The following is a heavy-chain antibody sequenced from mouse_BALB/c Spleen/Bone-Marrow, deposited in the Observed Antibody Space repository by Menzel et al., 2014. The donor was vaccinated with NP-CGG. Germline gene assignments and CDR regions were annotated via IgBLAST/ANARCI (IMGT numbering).Heavy chain of an antibody. CDR2: IRLKSNNYAT. CDR3: TTGFAY. CDR1: GFTFSNYW. V-gene: IGHV6-6*02. J-gene: IGHJ3*01. Sequence: EVNLVESGGGLVQPGGSMKLSCVASGFTFSNYWVNWVRQSPEKGLEWVAEIRLKSNNYATHYAESVKGRFTISRDDSKSSVYLQMNDLRAEDTGIYYCTTGFAYWGQGTLVTVSA.